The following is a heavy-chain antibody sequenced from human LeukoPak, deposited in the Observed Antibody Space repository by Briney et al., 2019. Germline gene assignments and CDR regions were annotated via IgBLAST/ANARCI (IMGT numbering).Heavy chain of an antibody. D-gene: IGHD2-2*01. Sequence: SQTLSLTCTVYGGSISSYYWSWIRQPPGKGLEWIGYIYSSGSTNYNPSLKSRVTISVDTSKEQFSLKLSSVTAADTALYYCARTYSTSSNFDYWGQGTLVTVSS. CDR3: ARTYSTSSNFDY. J-gene: IGHJ4*02. V-gene: IGHV4-4*09. CDR1: GGSISSYY. CDR2: IYSSGST.